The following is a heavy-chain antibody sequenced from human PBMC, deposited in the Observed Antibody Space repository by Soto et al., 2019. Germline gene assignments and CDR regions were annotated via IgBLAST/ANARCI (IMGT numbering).Heavy chain of an antibody. J-gene: IGHJ6*02. CDR3: ARDLAIAAAVYYYYGMDV. CDR1: GFTFSSYS. V-gene: IGHV3-21*01. D-gene: IGHD6-13*01. CDR2: ISSSSSYI. Sequence: EVQLVESGGGLVKPGGSLRLSCAASGFTFSSYSMNWVRQAPGKGLEWVSSISSSSSYIYYADSVKGRFTISRDNAKNSLYLQRNSLRAEDTAVYYCARDLAIAAAVYYYYGMDVWGQGTTVTVSS.